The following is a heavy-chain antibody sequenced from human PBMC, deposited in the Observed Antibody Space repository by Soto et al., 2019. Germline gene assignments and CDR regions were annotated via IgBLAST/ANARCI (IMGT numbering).Heavy chain of an antibody. V-gene: IGHV1-69*01. CDR3: EYVIAARPGWFDP. CDR1: GGTFSSYA. CDR2: IIPIFGTA. D-gene: IGHD6-6*01. Sequence: QVQLVQSGAEVKKPGSSVKVSCKASGGTFSSYAISWVRQAPGQGLEWMGGIIPIFGTANYAQKFQGRVTITADECTSTAYMELSSLRSEDTAVYYCEYVIAARPGWFDPWGQGTLVTVSS. J-gene: IGHJ5*02.